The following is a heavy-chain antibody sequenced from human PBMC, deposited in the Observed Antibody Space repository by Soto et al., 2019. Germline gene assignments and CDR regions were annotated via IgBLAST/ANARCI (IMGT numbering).Heavy chain of an antibody. J-gene: IGHJ4*02. CDR3: AKADVYNDGLCLMDH. CDR1: GLPHSNFA. CDR2: IYGSGRGI. V-gene: IGHV3-23*05. Sequence: GGSLRLSCTASGLPHSNFAMMWVRQAPGKGLECVSGIYGSGRGIEYADSVKGRFTISRDNSKNTVYLQMTDLRADDTAVYYCAKADVYNDGLCLMDHWGQGTLVTVSS. D-gene: IGHD1-1*01.